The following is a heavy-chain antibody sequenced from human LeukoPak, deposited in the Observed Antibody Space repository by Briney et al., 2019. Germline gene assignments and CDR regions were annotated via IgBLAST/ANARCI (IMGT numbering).Heavy chain of an antibody. V-gene: IGHV4-39*01. CDR1: GGSISSSSYY. D-gene: IGHD3-16*01. Sequence: SETLSLTCTVSGGSISSSSYYWGWIRQPPGKGLEWIGSIYYSGSTYYNPSLKSRVTISVDTSKNQFSLKLSSVTAADTAVYYCARRGIVSYAFDIRGQGTMVTASS. CDR2: IYYSGST. J-gene: IGHJ3*02. CDR3: ARRGIVSYAFDI.